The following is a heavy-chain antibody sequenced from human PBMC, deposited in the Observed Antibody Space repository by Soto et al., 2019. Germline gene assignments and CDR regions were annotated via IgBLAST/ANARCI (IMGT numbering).Heavy chain of an antibody. CDR3: AKDLSYGAAGGNYYYYYGMDV. CDR1: GFTFSSYG. J-gene: IGHJ6*02. D-gene: IGHD4-17*01. Sequence: PGGSLRLSCAASGFTFSSYGMHWVRQAPGKGLEWVAVISYDGSNKYYADSVKGRFTISRDNSKNTLYLQMNSLRAEDTAVYYCAKDLSYGAAGGNYYYYYGMDVWGQGTTVTVSS. CDR2: ISYDGSNK. V-gene: IGHV3-30*18.